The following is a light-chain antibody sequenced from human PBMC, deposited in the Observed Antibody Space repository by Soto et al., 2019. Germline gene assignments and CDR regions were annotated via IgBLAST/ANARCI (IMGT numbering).Light chain of an antibody. Sequence: EIVLTQSPGTLSLSPGERATLSCRASQSVRSNSLAWFQQKPGQAPRLLIYGASSRATGIPDRFTGSGSGADFTLTITRLEPEDFAVYFCQQYAGSPLTFGQGTEVGIK. CDR1: QSVRSNS. J-gene: IGKJ1*01. V-gene: IGKV3-20*01. CDR2: GAS. CDR3: QQYAGSPLT.